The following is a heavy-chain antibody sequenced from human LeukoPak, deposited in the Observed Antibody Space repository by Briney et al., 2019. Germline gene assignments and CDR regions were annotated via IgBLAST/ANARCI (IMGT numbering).Heavy chain of an antibody. V-gene: IGHV1-18*01. Sequence: GASVKVSCKASGYTFTSYGISWVRQAPGQGLEWMGCISAYNGNTNYAQKLQGRVTMTTDTSTSTAYMELRSLRSDDTAVYYCARAHVPGTSVTSGDAFDIWGQGTMVTVSS. D-gene: IGHD4-17*01. CDR2: ISAYNGNT. CDR3: ARAHVPGTSVTSGDAFDI. CDR1: GYTFTSYG. J-gene: IGHJ3*02.